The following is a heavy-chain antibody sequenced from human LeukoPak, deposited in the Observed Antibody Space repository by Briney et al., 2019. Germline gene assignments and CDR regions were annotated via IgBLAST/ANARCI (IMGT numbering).Heavy chain of an antibody. D-gene: IGHD2-21*01. J-gene: IGHJ4*02. CDR2: ISSSSSSI. Sequence: GGSLRLSCAASTFTFSSYNMNWVRQAPGQGLEWVSYISSSSSSIYYADSVKGRFTISRDNAKNSLYLQMNSLRAEDTAVYYCVREVRREGDQFDYWGQGTLVTVSS. V-gene: IGHV3-48*01. CDR3: VREVRREGDQFDY. CDR1: TFTFSSYN.